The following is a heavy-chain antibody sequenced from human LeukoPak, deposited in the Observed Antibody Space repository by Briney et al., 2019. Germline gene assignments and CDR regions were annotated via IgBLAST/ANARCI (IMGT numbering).Heavy chain of an antibody. CDR3: ARGGYDFWSGRLYYYYYVDV. J-gene: IGHJ6*03. V-gene: IGHV4-34*01. Sequence: SETLSLTCAVYGGSFSGYYWSWIRQPPGKGLEWIGEINHSGSTNYNPSLKSRVTISVDTSKNQFSLKLSSVTAADTAVYYCARGGYDFWSGRLYYYYYVDVWGKGTTVTVSS. D-gene: IGHD3-3*01. CDR1: GGSFSGYY. CDR2: INHSGST.